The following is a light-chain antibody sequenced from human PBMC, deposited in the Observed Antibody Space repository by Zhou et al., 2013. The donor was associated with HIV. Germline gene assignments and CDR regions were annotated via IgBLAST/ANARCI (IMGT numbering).Light chain of an antibody. CDR3: LQHNSSPPT. CDR1: QAVSDY. Sequence: DIQLTQSPSFLSASVGDRVTITCRASQAVSDYLAWYQQKPGKAPKLLIHSASTLHSGVPSRFSGSGSGTEFTLTISSLQPEDFATYYCLQHNSSPPTFGQGTKVEIK. V-gene: IGKV1-9*01. J-gene: IGKJ1*01. CDR2: SAS.